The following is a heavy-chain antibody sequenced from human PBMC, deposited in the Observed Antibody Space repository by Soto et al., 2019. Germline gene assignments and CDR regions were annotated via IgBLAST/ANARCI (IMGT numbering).Heavy chain of an antibody. V-gene: IGHV3-13*04. CDR2: IGTAGDT. CDR1: GFTFSSYD. J-gene: IGHJ2*01. CDR3: ARDGYGDYGMSWYFDL. Sequence: EVQLVESGGGLVQPGRSLRLCWAASGFTFSSYDMHWVRQATGKGLEWVSAIGTAGDTYYPGSVKGRFTISRENAKNSLYLQMNSLRAGDTAVYYCARDGYGDYGMSWYFDLWGRGTLVTVSS. D-gene: IGHD4-17*01.